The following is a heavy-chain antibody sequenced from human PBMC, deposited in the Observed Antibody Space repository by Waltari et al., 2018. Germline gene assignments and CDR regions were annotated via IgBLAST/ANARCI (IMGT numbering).Heavy chain of an antibody. CDR3: ARARGGYDFDY. CDR1: GFTFSSYW. CDR2: IKQDGSEK. D-gene: IGHD5-12*01. J-gene: IGHJ4*02. Sequence: EVKLVESGGGLVQPGGSLRRSCAAPGFTFSSYWMSWVRQAPGKGLEWVANIKQDGSEKYYVDSVKGRFTISRDNAKNSLYLQMNSLRAEDTAVYYCARARGGYDFDYWGQGTLVTVSS. V-gene: IGHV3-7*03.